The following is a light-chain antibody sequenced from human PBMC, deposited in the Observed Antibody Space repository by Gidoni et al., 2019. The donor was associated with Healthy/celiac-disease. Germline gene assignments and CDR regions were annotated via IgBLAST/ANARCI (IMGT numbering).Light chain of an antibody. CDR2: GAS. CDR1: QSVSSSY. CDR3: QQYGSSPWT. V-gene: IGKV3-20*01. J-gene: IGKJ1*01. Sequence: IVLTQSPGTLSLSPGERATLSCRASQSVSSSYLAWYQQKPGQAPRPLIYGASSRATGIPDMFSGSGSGTDFTLTISRLEPEDFAVYYCQQYGSSPWTFGQGTKVEIK.